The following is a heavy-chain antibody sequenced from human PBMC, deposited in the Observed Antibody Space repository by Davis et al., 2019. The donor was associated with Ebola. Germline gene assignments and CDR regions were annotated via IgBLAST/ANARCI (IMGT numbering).Heavy chain of an antibody. CDR2: IYYSGSA. D-gene: IGHD6-19*01. CDR1: GGSISSNY. CDR3: ARDSRWLVPGTYYYYGMDV. Sequence: SETLSLTCTVSGGSISSNYWSWIRQPPGKGLEWIGYIYYSGSANYNPSLRGRVTISVDTSKSQFSLKLSSVTAADTAVYYCARDSRWLVPGTYYYYGMDVWGQGTLVTVSS. V-gene: IGHV4-59*01. J-gene: IGHJ6*02.